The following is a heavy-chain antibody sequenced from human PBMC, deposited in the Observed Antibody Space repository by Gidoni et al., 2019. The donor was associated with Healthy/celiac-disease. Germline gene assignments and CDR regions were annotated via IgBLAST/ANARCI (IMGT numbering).Heavy chain of an antibody. CDR3: ARHLVAAAGGYYFDY. CDR2: IYYRGST. V-gene: IGHV4-39*01. D-gene: IGHD6-13*01. Sequence: QLQLQESGPGLVKPSETLSLTCTVSGGSISSSSYYWGWIRQPPGKGLEWIGSIYYRGSTYYNPSLKSRVTISVDTSKNQFSLKLSSVTAADTAVYYCARHLVAAAGGYYFDYWGQGTLVTVSS. J-gene: IGHJ4*02. CDR1: GGSISSSSYY.